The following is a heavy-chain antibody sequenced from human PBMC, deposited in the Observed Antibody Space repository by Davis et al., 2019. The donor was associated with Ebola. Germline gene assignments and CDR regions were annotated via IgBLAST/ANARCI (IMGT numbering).Heavy chain of an antibody. J-gene: IGHJ4*02. Sequence: ASVKVSCKASGYRFTDHSIHWVRRAPGRGPEWMGWISPHSGGTMYAQKFQGRVTLTRDTSTDTAYMEVVNLRPDDTAVYYRARDRDKQLMQGGDFWGQGTQVTVSS. D-gene: IGHD6-13*01. CDR2: ISPHSGGT. CDR3: ARDRDKQLMQGGDF. CDR1: GYRFTDHS. V-gene: IGHV1-2*02.